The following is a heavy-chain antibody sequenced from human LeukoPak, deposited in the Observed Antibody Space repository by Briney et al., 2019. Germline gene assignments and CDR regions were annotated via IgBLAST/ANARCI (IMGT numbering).Heavy chain of an antibody. J-gene: IGHJ3*02. CDR3: ARLSRTRITMVRGVIAAFDI. V-gene: IGHV4-59*08. Sequence: SETLSLTCTVSGGSISSYYWSWIRQPPGKGLEWIGYIYYSGSTNYSPSLKSRVTISVDTSKNQFSPKLSSVTAADTAVYYCARLSRTRITMVRGVIAAFDIWGQGTMVTVSS. CDR2: IYYSGST. D-gene: IGHD3-10*01. CDR1: GGSISSYY.